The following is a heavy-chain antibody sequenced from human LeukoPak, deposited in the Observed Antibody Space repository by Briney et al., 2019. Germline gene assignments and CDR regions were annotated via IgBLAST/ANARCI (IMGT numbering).Heavy chain of an antibody. V-gene: IGHV1-2*02. D-gene: IGHD2-2*01. Sequence: ASVKVSCKASGYTFTGYYMHWVRQAPGQGPEWMGWITPNSGGTNYAQKFQGRVTMTTDTSISTAYMELNRLRSDDTAVYYCASTLVSPKDIVVVPAAFPYYFDYWGQGTLVTVSS. CDR3: ASTLVSPKDIVVVPAAFPYYFDY. CDR1: GYTFTGYY. J-gene: IGHJ4*02. CDR2: ITPNSGGT.